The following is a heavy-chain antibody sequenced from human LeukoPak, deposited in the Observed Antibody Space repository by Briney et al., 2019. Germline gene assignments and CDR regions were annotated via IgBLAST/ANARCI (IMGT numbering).Heavy chain of an antibody. CDR2: IRYDGSNK. Sequence: GGSLRLSCAASGFTFSRYGMHWVRQAPGKGLEWVAFIRYDGSNKYYADSVKGRFTISRDNSKNTLYLQMNSLRAEDTAVFYCARARRSGGITMVRGVKDRGWFDSWGQGILVTVSS. D-gene: IGHD3-10*01. J-gene: IGHJ5*01. CDR1: GFTFSRYG. CDR3: ARARRSGGITMVRGVKDRGWFDS. V-gene: IGHV3-30*02.